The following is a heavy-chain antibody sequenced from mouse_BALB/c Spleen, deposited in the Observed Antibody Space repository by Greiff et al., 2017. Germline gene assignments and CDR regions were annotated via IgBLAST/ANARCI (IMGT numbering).Heavy chain of an antibody. D-gene: IGHD2-1*01. CDR1: GFAFSSYD. CDR3: ARHLYGNYFDY. CDR2: ISSGGGST. Sequence: EVHLVESGGGLVKPGGSLKLSCAASGFAFSSYDMSWVRQTPEKRLEWVAYISSGGGSTYYPDTVKGRFTISRDNAKNTLYLQMSSLKSEDTVMYYCARHLYGNYFDYWGQGTTLTVSS. V-gene: IGHV5-12-1*01. J-gene: IGHJ2*01.